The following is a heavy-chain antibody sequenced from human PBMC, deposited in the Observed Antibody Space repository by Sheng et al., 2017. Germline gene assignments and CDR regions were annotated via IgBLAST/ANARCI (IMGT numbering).Heavy chain of an antibody. D-gene: IGHD6-19*01. Sequence: QVQLVESGGGVVQPGRSLRLSCAASGFTFSSYGMHWVRQAPGKGLEWVAVISYDGSNKYYADSVKGRFTISRDNSKNTLSLQMNSLRAEDAAVYYCAKDRYPSGIAVADYWGQGTLVTVSS. J-gene: IGHJ4*02. CDR1: GFTFSSYG. V-gene: IGHV3-30*18. CDR3: AKDRYPSGIAVADY. CDR2: ISYDGSNK.